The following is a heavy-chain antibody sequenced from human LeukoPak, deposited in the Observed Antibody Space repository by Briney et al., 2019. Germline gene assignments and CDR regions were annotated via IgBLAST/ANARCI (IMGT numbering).Heavy chain of an antibody. D-gene: IGHD2-15*01. CDR2: ISGSGNRA. CDR3: AKNLYCGGGSCYPSALGMDV. V-gene: IGHV3-23*01. J-gene: IGHJ6*02. Sequence: GGSLRLSCAASGFTFSSYAMSWVRQAPGKGLEWVSSISGSGNRAYYADSVKGRFTISRDNSKNTLFLQMNSLRAEDTAVYYCAKNLYCGGGSCYPSALGMDVWGQGTTVTVSS. CDR1: GFTFSSYA.